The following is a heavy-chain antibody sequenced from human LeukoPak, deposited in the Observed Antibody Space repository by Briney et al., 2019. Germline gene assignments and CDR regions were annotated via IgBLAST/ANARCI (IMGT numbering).Heavy chain of an antibody. D-gene: IGHD5-24*01. Sequence: SETLSLTCTVSGGSISSYYWSWIRQPPGKGLEWIGYIYYSGSTNYNPSLKSRVTISVDTSKNQYSLKLSSVTAADTAVYYCARQMASGWFDPWRQGTLVTVSS. J-gene: IGHJ5*02. CDR1: GGSISSYY. CDR2: IYYSGST. V-gene: IGHV4-59*08. CDR3: ARQMASGWFDP.